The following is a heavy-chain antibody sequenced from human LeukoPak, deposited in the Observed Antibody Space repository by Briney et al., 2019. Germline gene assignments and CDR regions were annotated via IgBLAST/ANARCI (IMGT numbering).Heavy chain of an antibody. V-gene: IGHV4-31*03. D-gene: IGHD6-13*01. CDR2: IYYSGST. J-gene: IGHJ5*02. CDR1: GGSISSGGYY. CDR3: ARVSGEQQLVPRRNNWFDP. Sequence: PSQTLSLTCTVSGGSISSGGYYWSWIRQHPGKGLEWIGYIYYSGSTYYNPSLKSRVTISVDTSKNQFSLKLSSVTAADTAVYYCARVSGEQQLVPRRNNWFDPWGQGTLVTVSS.